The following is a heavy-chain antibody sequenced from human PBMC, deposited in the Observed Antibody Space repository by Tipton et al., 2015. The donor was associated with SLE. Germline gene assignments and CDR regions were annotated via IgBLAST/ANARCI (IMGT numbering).Heavy chain of an antibody. D-gene: IGHD4-17*01. V-gene: IGHV4-61*02. J-gene: IGHJ4*02. CDR2: IYTSGST. CDR3: AVHDYGDYVIY. Sequence: TVCLTCTVSGGSISSGSYYWSWIRQPAGKGLEWIGRIYTSGSTNYNPSLRSRVTISVDTSKNQFSLKLSSVTAADTAVYYCAVHDYGDYVIYWGQGTLVTVAA. CDR1: GGSISSGSYY.